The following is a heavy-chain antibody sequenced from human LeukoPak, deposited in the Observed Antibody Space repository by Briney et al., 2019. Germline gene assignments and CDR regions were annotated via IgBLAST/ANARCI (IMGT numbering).Heavy chain of an antibody. CDR3: ARGRYYDSSGPPYYFDY. V-gene: IGHV1-2*02. CDR2: INPNSGGT. D-gene: IGHD3-22*01. CDR1: GYTFTGYY. Sequence: ASVKVSCKASGYTFTGYYMHWVRQAPGQGLEWMGWINPNSGGTNYAQKFQGRVTVTRDTSISTAYMELSRLRSDDTAVYYCARGRYYDSSGPPYYFDYWGQGTLVTVSS. J-gene: IGHJ4*02.